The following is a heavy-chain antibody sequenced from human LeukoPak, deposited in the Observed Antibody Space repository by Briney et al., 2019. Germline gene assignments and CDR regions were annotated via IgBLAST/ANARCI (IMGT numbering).Heavy chain of an antibody. J-gene: IGHJ4*02. Sequence: PGGSLRLSCAASGFTFSSYAMSWVRQAPVKGLEWVSAISGSGGSTYYADSVKGRFTISRGNSKNTLYLQMNSLRAEDTAVYYCAGSVWSGRGYFDYWGQGTLVTVSS. V-gene: IGHV3-23*01. D-gene: IGHD3-3*01. CDR1: GFTFSSYA. CDR3: AGSVWSGRGYFDY. CDR2: ISGSGGST.